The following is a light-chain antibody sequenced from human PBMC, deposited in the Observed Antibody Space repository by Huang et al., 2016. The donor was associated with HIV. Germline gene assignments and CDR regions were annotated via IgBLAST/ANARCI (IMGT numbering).Light chain of an antibody. J-gene: IGKJ1*01. V-gene: IGKV1-39*01. CDR2: AAS. CDR3: QQTYSTPRT. Sequence: DIQMTQSPSSLSASVGDRVTITCRASQTINTYLNWYHQKPGKAPKLLIDAASSLHSGVPSRFSGSGSGTDFTLTISGLQREDFATYSCQQTYSTPRTFGQGTRVEIK. CDR1: QTINTY.